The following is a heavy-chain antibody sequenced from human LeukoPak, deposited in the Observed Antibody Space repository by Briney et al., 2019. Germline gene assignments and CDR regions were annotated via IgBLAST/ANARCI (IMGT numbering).Heavy chain of an antibody. CDR1: GFTFSIYG. V-gene: IGHV3-30*18. Sequence: QPGRSLRLSCTASGFTFSIYGMHWVRQAPGKGLEWVAVISYDGSNKYYADSVKGRFTISRDNSKNTLYLQMNSLRAEDTAVYYCAKGPDSSGYYYYVDYWGRGTLVTVSS. J-gene: IGHJ4*02. CDR3: AKGPDSSGYYYYVDY. D-gene: IGHD3-22*01. CDR2: ISYDGSNK.